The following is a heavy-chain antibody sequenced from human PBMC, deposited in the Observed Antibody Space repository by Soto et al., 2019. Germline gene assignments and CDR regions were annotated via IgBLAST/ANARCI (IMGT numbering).Heavy chain of an antibody. V-gene: IGHV3-7*01. D-gene: IGHD3-22*01. CDR3: AKDWITTPLP. J-gene: IGHJ4*02. Sequence: GGSLRLSCIGSGFTFGNYWMSWVRQAPGKGLEWVANIKPDGSDKYYEESVKGRFTVSRDNSKEVLFLQMNSLRTEDTAMYFCAKDWITTPLPWGQGTLVTVSS. CDR2: IKPDGSDK. CDR1: GFTFGNYW.